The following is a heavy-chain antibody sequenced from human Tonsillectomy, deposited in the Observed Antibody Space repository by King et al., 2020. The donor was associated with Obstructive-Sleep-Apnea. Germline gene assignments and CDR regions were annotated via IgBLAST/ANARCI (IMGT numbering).Heavy chain of an antibody. CDR1: GFTFSNYG. CDR3: AKGGGDSSGYHLQPADY. D-gene: IGHD3-22*01. V-gene: IGHV3-30*02. CDR2: IHYDGSNQ. Sequence: VQLVESGGGVVQPGGSLRLSCAASGFTFSNYGMHWVRQAPGKGLEWVAFIHYDGSNQYYGDSVKGRFTISRDNSKNTLYLHMNSLRAEDTAVYYCAKGGGDSSGYHLQPADYWGQGSLVTVSS. J-gene: IGHJ4*02.